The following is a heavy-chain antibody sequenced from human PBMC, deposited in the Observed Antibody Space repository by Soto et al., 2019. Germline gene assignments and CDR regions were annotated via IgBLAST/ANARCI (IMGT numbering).Heavy chain of an antibody. V-gene: IGHV4-39*07. Sequence: SETLSLTCTVSGGSISSSSYYWGWIRQPPGKGLEWIGCIYYSGSTYYNPSLKSRVTISVDTSKNQFSLKLSSVTAADTAVYYCASSLGCSSTSCRAYYYYMDVWGKGTTVTVSS. CDR2: IYYSGST. D-gene: IGHD2-2*01. CDR3: ASSLGCSSTSCRAYYYYMDV. CDR1: GGSISSSSYY. J-gene: IGHJ6*03.